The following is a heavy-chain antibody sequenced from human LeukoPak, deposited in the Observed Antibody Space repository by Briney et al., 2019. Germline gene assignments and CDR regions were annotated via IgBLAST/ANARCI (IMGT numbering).Heavy chain of an antibody. Sequence: GGSLRLSCEVSGFSFSAYNMNWVRQAPGKGLEWVSGIFGSGGSAHYADSVKGRFTIARDNSKNTVYLQMNSLRAEDTAVYYCAKTTTGYSSGRYPGWPVDYWGQGALVTVSS. J-gene: IGHJ4*02. CDR3: AKTTTGYSSGRYPGWPVDY. CDR2: IFGSGGSA. V-gene: IGHV3-23*01. D-gene: IGHD6-19*01. CDR1: GFSFSAYN.